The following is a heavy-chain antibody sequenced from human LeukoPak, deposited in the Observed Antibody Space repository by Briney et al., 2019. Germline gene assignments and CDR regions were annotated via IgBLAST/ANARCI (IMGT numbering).Heavy chain of an antibody. CDR3: ASYPRYMSSPPFDY. CDR1: GYTFTGQF. J-gene: IGHJ4*02. Sequence: ASVKVSCKASGYTFTGQFMHWVRQAPGQGLEWMGWMNPNTGDSNYAQSFQGRLAMTRDTTISTAYMELSRLTSDDTAVYYCASYPRYMSSPPFDYWGQGTLFTVSS. CDR2: MNPNTGDS. D-gene: IGHD3-9*01. V-gene: IGHV1-2*02.